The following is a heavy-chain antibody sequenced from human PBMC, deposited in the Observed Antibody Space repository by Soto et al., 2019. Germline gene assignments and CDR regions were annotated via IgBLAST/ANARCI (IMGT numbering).Heavy chain of an antibody. D-gene: IGHD6-19*01. CDR3: ARSSGWPYYYYYYGMDV. Sequence: SGESLKLSCKGSGYSFTSYWIGWVRQMPGKGLEWMGIIYPGDSDTRYSPSFQGQVTISADKSISTAYLQWSSLKASDTAMYYCARSSGWPYYYYYYGMDVWGQGTTVTVSS. V-gene: IGHV5-51*01. J-gene: IGHJ6*02. CDR1: GYSFTSYW. CDR2: IYPGDSDT.